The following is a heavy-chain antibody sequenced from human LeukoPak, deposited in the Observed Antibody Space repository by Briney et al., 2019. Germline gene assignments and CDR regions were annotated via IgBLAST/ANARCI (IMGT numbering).Heavy chain of an antibody. CDR1: GGSFSGYY. J-gene: IGHJ6*02. CDR2: INHSGST. V-gene: IGHV4-34*01. D-gene: IGHD3-3*01. Sequence: PSETLSLTCAVYGGSFSGYYWSWIRQPPGKGLEWIGEINHSGSTNYNPSLKSRVTISVDTSKNQFSLKLSSVTAADTAVYYCAIFPPSDDFWSGYYMENYGMDVWGQGTTVTVSS. CDR3: AIFPPSDDFWSGYYMENYGMDV.